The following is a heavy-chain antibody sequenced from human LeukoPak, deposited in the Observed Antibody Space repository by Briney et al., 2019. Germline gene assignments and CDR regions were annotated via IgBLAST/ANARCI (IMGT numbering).Heavy chain of an antibody. J-gene: IGHJ4*02. Sequence: ASVKVSCKASGYTFTSYAMHWVRQAPGQRLEWMGWINAGNGNTKYSQKFQGRVTITRDTSASTAYMELSSLRSEDTVVYYCARAFDTVANGDYWGQGTLVTVSS. V-gene: IGHV1-3*01. CDR2: INAGNGNT. CDR1: GYTFTSYA. D-gene: IGHD2-15*01. CDR3: ARAFDTVANGDY.